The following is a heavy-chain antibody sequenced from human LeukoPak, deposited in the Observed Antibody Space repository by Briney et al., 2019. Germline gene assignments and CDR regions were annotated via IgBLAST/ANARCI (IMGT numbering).Heavy chain of an antibody. V-gene: IGHV3-21*01. Sequence: PGGSLRLSCAASGFTFSLYSMNWVRQAPGKGLEWVSSISSSSYVYYADSIKGRFTISRDNAKNSLYLQMNSLRAEDTAVYYCASRHFSGCDCYFAGADPFYHWGQGTLVTVSS. CDR2: ISSSSYV. CDR1: GFTFSLYS. J-gene: IGHJ4*02. CDR3: ASRHFSGCDCYFAGADPFYH. D-gene: IGHD2-21*01.